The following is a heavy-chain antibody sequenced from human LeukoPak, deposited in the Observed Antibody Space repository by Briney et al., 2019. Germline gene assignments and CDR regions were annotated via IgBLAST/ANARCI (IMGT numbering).Heavy chain of an antibody. CDR3: ARDQGIAAAGPAGGYYYYYGMDV. V-gene: IGHV3-21*01. CDR1: GFTFSSYS. D-gene: IGHD6-13*01. J-gene: IGHJ6*02. Sequence: GGSLRLSCAASGFTFSSYSMNWVRQAPGKGLEWVSSISSSSSYIYYADSVKGRFTISRDNAKNSLYLQMNSLRAEDTAVYYCARDQGIAAAGPAGGYYYYYGMDVWGQGTTVTVSS. CDR2: ISSSSSYI.